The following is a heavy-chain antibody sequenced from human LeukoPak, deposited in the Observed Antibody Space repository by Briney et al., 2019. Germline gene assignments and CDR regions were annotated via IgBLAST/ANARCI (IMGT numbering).Heavy chain of an antibody. CDR1: GLTFSSYA. Sequence: QPGGSLRLSCAASGLTFSSYAMHWVRQAPVKGLEWVALISYDGSNKYYADYVKGRFTISRDNSKNTLYLQMNSLRVEDTAVYYCAKYDSSRLFDPWGQGTLVTVSS. J-gene: IGHJ5*02. V-gene: IGHV3-30*18. CDR2: ISYDGSNK. D-gene: IGHD6-13*01. CDR3: AKYDSSRLFDP.